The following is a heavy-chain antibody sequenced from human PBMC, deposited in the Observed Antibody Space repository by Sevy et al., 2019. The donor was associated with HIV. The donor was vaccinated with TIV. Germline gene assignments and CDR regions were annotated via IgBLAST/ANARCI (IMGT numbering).Heavy chain of an antibody. J-gene: IGHJ4*02. CDR2: ISSSSSYI. D-gene: IGHD6-19*01. Sequence: GGSLRLSCAASGFTFSSYSMNWVRQAPGKGLEWVSSISSSSSYIYYADSVKGRFTISRDNAKNSLYLQMNSLGAEDTAVYYCAREWGIAVAGREGFDYWGQGTLVTVSS. CDR3: AREWGIAVAGREGFDY. V-gene: IGHV3-21*01. CDR1: GFTFSSYS.